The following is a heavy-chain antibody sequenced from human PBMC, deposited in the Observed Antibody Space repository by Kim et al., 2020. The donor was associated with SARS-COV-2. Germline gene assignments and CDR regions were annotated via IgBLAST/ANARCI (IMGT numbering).Heavy chain of an antibody. D-gene: IGHD2-15*01. J-gene: IGHJ4*02. CDR3: AREGYFDGGSFFFDY. Sequence: SPSLKSRVTMSVHTSKNQLSLQLISMTAADTAVYYCAREGYFDGGSFFFDYWGQGSLVTVSS. V-gene: IGHV4-4*07.